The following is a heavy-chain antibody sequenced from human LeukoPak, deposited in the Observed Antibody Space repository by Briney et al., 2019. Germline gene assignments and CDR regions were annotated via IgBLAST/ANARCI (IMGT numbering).Heavy chain of an antibody. CDR3: ARDLVEYGYGPIGSDY. CDR1: GYTFTSYG. J-gene: IGHJ4*02. CDR2: ISAYNGNT. V-gene: IGHV1-18*01. D-gene: IGHD5-18*01. Sequence: ASVKVSCKASGYTFTSYGISWVRQAPGQGLEWMGWISAYNGNTSYAQKLQGRVTMTTDASTSTAYMELRSLRSDDTAVYYCARDLVEYGYGPIGSDYWGQGTLVTVSS.